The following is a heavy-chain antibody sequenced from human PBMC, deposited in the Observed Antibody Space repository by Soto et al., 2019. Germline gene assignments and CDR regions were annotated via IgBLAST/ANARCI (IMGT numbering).Heavy chain of an antibody. V-gene: IGHV4-31*03. J-gene: IGHJ5*02. D-gene: IGHD2-21*02. CDR2: VHYSATT. CDR1: GGSISSDSYF. Sequence: QVQLQESGPGLVKPSQTLSLTCTVSGGSISSDSYFWRWIRQHPGEGLEWIGHVHYSATTYYNPSLMSRVSISVDTSKNQFSLKLSSVTAADTAIYYCARAVRGGDRGDWFAPWCQGTLVTVSS. CDR3: ARAVRGGDRGDWFAP.